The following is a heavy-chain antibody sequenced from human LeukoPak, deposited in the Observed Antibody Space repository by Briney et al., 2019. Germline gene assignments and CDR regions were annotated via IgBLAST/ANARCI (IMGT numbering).Heavy chain of an antibody. V-gene: IGHV3-74*01. CDR3: ARVIGWEEPFDL. Sequence: PGGSLRLSCAASGFTLSNYLIHWVPQAPGKGLVWVSRINTDGSSTNYADSVRGRFTVSRDNAKNTLYLQMNSLRVEDTSVYYCARVIGWEEPFDLWGHGTLVTVSS. CDR1: GFTLSNYL. CDR2: INTDGSST. J-gene: IGHJ3*01. D-gene: IGHD1-26*01.